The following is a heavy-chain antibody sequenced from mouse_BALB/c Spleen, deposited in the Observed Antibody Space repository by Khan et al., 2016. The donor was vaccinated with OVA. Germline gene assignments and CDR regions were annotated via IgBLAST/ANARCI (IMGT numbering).Heavy chain of an antibody. Sequence: EVELVESGGDLVEPGGSLKLSCAASGFTFSTYGMSWVRQTPDKRLEWVANISTGGHYPYYPDSVRGRFTISRDNAKNTLYLQMTSLKSEDTAMFYCARLAYYYDSEGFAYWGQGTLVTVSA. J-gene: IGHJ3*01. CDR2: ISTGGHYP. V-gene: IGHV5-6*01. D-gene: IGHD1-1*01. CDR3: ARLAYYYDSEGFAY. CDR1: GFTFSTYG.